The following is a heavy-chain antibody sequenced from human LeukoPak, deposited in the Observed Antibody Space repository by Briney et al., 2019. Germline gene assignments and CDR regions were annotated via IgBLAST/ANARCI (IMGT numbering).Heavy chain of an antibody. CDR1: GFTFSSYW. Sequence: PGGSLRLSCAASGFTFSSYWMSWVRQTPGKGLEWVANIKQDGSQTYYVDSVKGRFTISRDNAKNSLYLQMNSLRAEDTAVYYCARGHYGDYVCFDYWGQGTLVTVSS. J-gene: IGHJ4*02. V-gene: IGHV3-7*03. CDR3: ARGHYGDYVCFDY. CDR2: IKQDGSQT. D-gene: IGHD4-17*01.